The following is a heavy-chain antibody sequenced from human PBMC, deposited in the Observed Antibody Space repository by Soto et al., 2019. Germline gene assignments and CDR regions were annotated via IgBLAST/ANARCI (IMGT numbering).Heavy chain of an antibody. CDR3: AKCDSGTYPNYYYAMDV. CDR1: GGSVISGTDY. Sequence: KPSETLSLTCTVSGGSVISGTDYWIWIRQSPGKGLEWIGYIHYSGSPNYNPSLKSRVTISVDTSKNQFSLKLTSVTAADTAFYYCAKCDSGTYPNYYYAMDVWGQGTTVTVSS. J-gene: IGHJ6*02. D-gene: IGHD1-26*01. CDR2: IHYSGSP. V-gene: IGHV4-61*01.